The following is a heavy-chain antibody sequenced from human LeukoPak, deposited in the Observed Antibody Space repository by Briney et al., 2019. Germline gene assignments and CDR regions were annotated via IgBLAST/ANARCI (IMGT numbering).Heavy chain of an antibody. V-gene: IGHV3-33*06. J-gene: IGHJ4*02. CDR2: IWYDGSNK. D-gene: IGHD5-12*01. CDR3: VKDRGGYVKYKTFES. Sequence: PGRSLRLSCAASGFTFSSYGMHWVRQAPGKGLEWVAVIWYDGSNKYYADSVKGRFTISRDNSKNTLYLQTNSLRAEDTAVYFCVKDRGGYVKYKTFESWGQGTLVTVSS. CDR1: GFTFSSYG.